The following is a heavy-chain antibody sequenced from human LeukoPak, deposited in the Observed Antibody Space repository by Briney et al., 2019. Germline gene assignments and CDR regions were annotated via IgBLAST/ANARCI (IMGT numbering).Heavy chain of an antibody. J-gene: IGHJ6*03. CDR2: IRYDGSKK. V-gene: IGHV3-30*02. D-gene: IGHD3-10*01. CDR1: GFTFSSYG. Sequence: GGSLRLSCAASGFTFSSYGMHWVRQAPGKGLEWVAFIRYDGSKKYYADSVKGRFTISRDNSKNTLYVQINSLRAEDTAVYYCARGFGGIYYYYYMDVWGKGTTVTVSS. CDR3: ARGFGGIYYYYYMDV.